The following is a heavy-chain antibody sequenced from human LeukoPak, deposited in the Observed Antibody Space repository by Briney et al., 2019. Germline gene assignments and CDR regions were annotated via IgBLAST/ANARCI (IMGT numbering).Heavy chain of an antibody. V-gene: IGHV3-23*01. CDR1: GFTFSSYA. D-gene: IGHD2-15*01. CDR2: ISVTGDIT. Sequence: GGSLRLSCAASGFTFSSYAMSGLRQTPQKGLEWVSGISVTGDITYYADSVKGRFTIARDNSRTTLYLQLNSPRADDTAVYYCARGYCSGGSCYQFDYWGQGTLVTVSS. CDR3: ARGYCSGGSCYQFDY. J-gene: IGHJ4*02.